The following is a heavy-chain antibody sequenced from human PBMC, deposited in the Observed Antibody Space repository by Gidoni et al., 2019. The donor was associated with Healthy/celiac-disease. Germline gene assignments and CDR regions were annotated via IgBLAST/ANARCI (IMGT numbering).Heavy chain of an antibody. V-gene: IGHV3-9*01. CDR2: ISWNSGSI. D-gene: IGHD3-16*01. J-gene: IGHJ6*02. CDR3: AKDGDYVWGSRKSPASSYYGMDV. Sequence: EVQLVESGGGLVQPGRSLRLSCAASGFTFDDYAMHWVRQAPGKGLEWVSGISWNSGSIGYADSVKGRFTISRDNAKNSLYLQMNSLRAEDTALYYCAKDGDYVWGSRKSPASSYYGMDVWGQGTTVTVSS. CDR1: GFTFDDYA.